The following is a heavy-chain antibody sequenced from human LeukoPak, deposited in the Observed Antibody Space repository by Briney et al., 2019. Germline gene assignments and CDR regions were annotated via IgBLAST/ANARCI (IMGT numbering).Heavy chain of an antibody. J-gene: IGHJ6*02. CDR3: AGDSGSFEFGTGYYYGMDV. D-gene: IGHD1-26*01. Sequence: SVKVSCKASGFTFTSSAMQWVRQARGQRLEWIGWIVVGSGNTNYAQKFQERVTITRDMSTSTAYMELSSLRSEDTAVYYCAGDSGSFEFGTGYYYGMDVWGQGTTVTVSS. V-gene: IGHV1-58*02. CDR2: IVVGSGNT. CDR1: GFTFTSSA.